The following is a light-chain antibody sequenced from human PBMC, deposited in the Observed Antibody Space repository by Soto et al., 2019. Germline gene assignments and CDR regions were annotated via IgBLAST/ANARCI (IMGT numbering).Light chain of an antibody. CDR2: DVS. CDR1: SSDVGGYNY. V-gene: IGLV2-14*01. CDR3: SSYTSSSTYV. Sequence: QSALTQPASVSGSPGQSITIASTGTSSDVGGYNYVSWYQQYPGKAPRLVISDVSNRPSGVSNRFSGSKSGNSASLTISGLQAEDEADYYCSSYTSSSTYVFGTRTKVTVL. J-gene: IGLJ1*01.